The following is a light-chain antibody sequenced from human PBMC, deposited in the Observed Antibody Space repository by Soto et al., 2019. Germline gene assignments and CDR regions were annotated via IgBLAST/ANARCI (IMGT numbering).Light chain of an antibody. CDR2: QDS. V-gene: IGLV3-1*01. CDR3: QAWDSSTAQGYV. CDR1: KLGDKY. Sequence: SYELTQPPSVSVSPGQTASITCSGDKLGDKYACWYQQKPGQSPVLVIYQDSKRPSGIPERFSGSNSGNTATLTISGTQAMDEADYYCQAWDSSTAQGYVFGTWTKLTVL. J-gene: IGLJ1*01.